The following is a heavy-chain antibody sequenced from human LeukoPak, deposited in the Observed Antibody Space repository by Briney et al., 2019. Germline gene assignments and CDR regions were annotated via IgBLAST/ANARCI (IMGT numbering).Heavy chain of an antibody. CDR3: ARDPYNGAYSEGYYYYFMDV. J-gene: IGHJ6*03. CDR2: IYSDGTT. D-gene: IGHD1-1*01. CDR1: GFVVSSNY. V-gene: IGHV3-53*01. Sequence: GGSLRLSCAASGFVVSSNYMSWVRQAPGKGLEYVSVIYSDGTTKYADSVKGRFTISRDNAKNSLYLQMNSLRVEDTAVYYCARDPYNGAYSEGYYYYFMDVWGKGTTVTVSS.